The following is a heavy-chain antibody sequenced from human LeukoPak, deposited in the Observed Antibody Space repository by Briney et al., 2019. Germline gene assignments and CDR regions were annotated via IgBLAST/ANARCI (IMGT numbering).Heavy chain of an antibody. CDR1: GGSFSGYY. Sequence: ETLSLTCAVYGGSFSGYYWSGIRQPPGKGLEWIGEINHSGSTNYNPSLKSRVTISVDTSKNQFSLKLSSVTAADTAVYYCARDLFGAQDYWGQGTLVTVSS. CDR2: INHSGST. V-gene: IGHV4-34*01. J-gene: IGHJ4*02. CDR3: ARDLFGAQDY. D-gene: IGHD3-16*01.